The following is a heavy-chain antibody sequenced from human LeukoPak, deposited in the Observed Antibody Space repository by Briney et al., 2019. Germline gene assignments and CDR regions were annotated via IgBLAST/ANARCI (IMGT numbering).Heavy chain of an antibody. CDR2: IYYSGST. D-gene: IGHD1-14*01. Sequence: PSETLSLTCTVSGGSISSYYWSWIRQPPGQGLEWIGYIYYSGSTNYNPSLKSRVTISVDTSKNQFSLKLSSVTAADTAVYYCARDVAGGYYYMDVWGKGTTVTVSS. CDR1: GGSISSYY. J-gene: IGHJ6*03. CDR3: ARDVAGGYYYMDV. V-gene: IGHV4-59*01.